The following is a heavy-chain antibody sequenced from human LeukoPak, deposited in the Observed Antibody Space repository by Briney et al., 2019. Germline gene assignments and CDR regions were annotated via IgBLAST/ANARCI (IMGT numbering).Heavy chain of an antibody. V-gene: IGHV1-18*03. D-gene: IGHD2-2*01. CDR2: ISAQNGNT. J-gene: IGHJ4*02. CDR1: GYMFTSHG. Sequence: ASVKVSCKSSGYMFTSHGIHWLRQAPGQGLEWMGWISAQNGNTNYMQQFQGRVTITRDTSASTAYMELSSLRSEDMAVYYCARELGYCSSTSCPYYFDYWGQGTLVTVSS. CDR3: ARELGYCSSTSCPYYFDY.